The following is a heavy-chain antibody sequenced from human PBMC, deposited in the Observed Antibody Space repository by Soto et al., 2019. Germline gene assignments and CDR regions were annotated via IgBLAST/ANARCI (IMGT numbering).Heavy chain of an antibody. CDR3: ARAEGYRLHDY. Sequence: PSETLSLTCTVSGGSISSGGYYWSWIRQHPGKGLEWIGYIYYSGSTYYNPSLKSLVTISVDTSKNQFSLKLSSVTAAATAVSYCARAEGYRLHDYWGQGTLLKVSS. J-gene: IGHJ4*02. D-gene: IGHD5-18*01. CDR1: GGSISSGGYY. V-gene: IGHV4-31*01. CDR2: IYYSGST.